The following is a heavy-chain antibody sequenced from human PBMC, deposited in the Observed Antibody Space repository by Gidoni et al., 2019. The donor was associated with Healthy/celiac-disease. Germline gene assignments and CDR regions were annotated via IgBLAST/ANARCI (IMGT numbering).Heavy chain of an antibody. CDR3: ARDEGSGGSCSGD. J-gene: IGHJ4*02. CDR1: GFTCSDYY. CDR2: ISSSGSTI. V-gene: IGHV3-11*01. D-gene: IGHD2-15*01. Sequence: QVQLLEYGGGLVKPGGYLRLSCADSGFTCSDYYMSWIRQAPGKGLEWVSYISSSGSTIYYADSVKGRFTISRDNAKNSLYLQMNSLSAEDTAVYYCARDEGSGGSCSGDWGQGTLVTVSS.